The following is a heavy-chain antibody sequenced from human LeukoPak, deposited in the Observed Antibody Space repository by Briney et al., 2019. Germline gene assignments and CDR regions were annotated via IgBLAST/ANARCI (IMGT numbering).Heavy chain of an antibody. Sequence: SETLSLTCAVYGGSFSGYYWSWIRQPPGKGLEWIGETNHSGSTNYNPSLKSRVTISVDTSKNQFSLKLSSVTAADTAVYYCARGGGGYSSGWYARRDRYYMDVWGKGTTVTVSS. CDR2: TNHSGST. CDR1: GGSFSGYY. V-gene: IGHV4-34*01. J-gene: IGHJ6*03. CDR3: ARGGGGYSSGWYARRDRYYMDV. D-gene: IGHD6-19*01.